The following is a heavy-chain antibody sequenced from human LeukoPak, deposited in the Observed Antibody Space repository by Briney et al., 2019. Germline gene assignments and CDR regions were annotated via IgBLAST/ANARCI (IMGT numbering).Heavy chain of an antibody. D-gene: IGHD6-19*01. J-gene: IGHJ4*02. Sequence: SETLSLTCTVSDGSMSSYYGSWIRQPPGKGLERIGYIFYIGSTNYNPSLQSRVTISADTSKNQFSLKLSSVTAADTAVYYCARRCRSGWYTDYCGQGILVTVSS. CDR1: DGSMSSYY. CDR3: ARRCRSGWYTDY. V-gene: IGHV4-59*08. CDR2: IFYIGST.